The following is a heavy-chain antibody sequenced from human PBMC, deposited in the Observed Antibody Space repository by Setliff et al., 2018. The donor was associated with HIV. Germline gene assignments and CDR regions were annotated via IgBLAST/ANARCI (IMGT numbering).Heavy chain of an antibody. D-gene: IGHD6-13*01. CDR3: ARGKQQLGLYYYYYYMDV. CDR2: INHSGST. CDR1: GGSFSGYY. V-gene: IGHV4-34*01. Sequence: SETLSLTCAVYGGSFSGYYWSWIRQPPGKGLEWIGEINHSGSTNYNPSLKSRVTISVDTSKNQFSLNLSSVTAADTAVYYCARGKQQLGLYYYYYYMDVWGKGTTVTVSS. J-gene: IGHJ6*03.